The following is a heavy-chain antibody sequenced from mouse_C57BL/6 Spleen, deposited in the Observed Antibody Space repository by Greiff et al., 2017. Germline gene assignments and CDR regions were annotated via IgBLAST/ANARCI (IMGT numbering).Heavy chain of an antibody. V-gene: IGHV3-6*01. CDR2: ISYDGSN. CDR1: GYSITSGYY. CDR3: ARDYDYGRGYFDV. J-gene: IGHJ1*03. D-gene: IGHD2-4*01. Sequence: EVKLQESGPGLVKPSQSLSLTCSVTGYSITSGYYWNWIRQFPGNKLEWMGYISYDGSNKYNPSLKNRISITRDTSKNQFFLKLNSVTTEDTATYYCARDYDYGRGYFDVWGTGTTVTVSS.